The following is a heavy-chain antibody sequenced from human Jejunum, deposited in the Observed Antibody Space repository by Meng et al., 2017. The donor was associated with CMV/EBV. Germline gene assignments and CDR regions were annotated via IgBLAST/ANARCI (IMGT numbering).Heavy chain of an antibody. Sequence: SGTSYCWGWIRRPPGEGLGWIEGFYCSGGPYYTPSLRSRVTMSVDTSKNQFSLKLSSVTAADTAVYYCARHSSGLTFHYDSSGYYSHWGQGTLVTVSS. CDR1: SGTSYC. V-gene: IGHV4-39*01. J-gene: IGHJ4*01. CDR2: FYCSGGP. D-gene: IGHD3-22*01. CDR3: ARHSSGLTFHYDSSGYYSH.